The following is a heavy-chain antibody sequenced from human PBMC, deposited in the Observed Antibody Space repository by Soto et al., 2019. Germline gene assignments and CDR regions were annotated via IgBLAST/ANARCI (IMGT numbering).Heavy chain of an antibody. CDR1: GFTLSSYA. D-gene: IGHD6-19*01. V-gene: IGHV3-23*01. Sequence: GGSLRLSCAASGFTLSSYAMSWVRQAPGKGLEWVAAISGSGTSTYYADSVKGRFTISKDNSKNTLYLQMNSLRAEDTAVYYCAKDRYSSSRIFDYWGQGTLVTVSS. J-gene: IGHJ4*02. CDR3: AKDRYSSSRIFDY. CDR2: ISGSGTST.